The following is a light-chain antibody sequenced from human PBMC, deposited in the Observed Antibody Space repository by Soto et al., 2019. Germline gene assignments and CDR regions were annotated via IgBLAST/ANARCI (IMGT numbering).Light chain of an antibody. J-gene: IGLJ1*01. CDR2: DVS. CDR3: SSYTTSGTYV. CDR1: GSDVGGYNY. Sequence: QSALTQPASVSGSPGQSITISCTGTGSDVGGYNYVSWYQQHPGKAPKLMIIDVSNRPSGVSNRFSGSKSGNTASLTISGLQAEDEADDYCSSYTTSGTYVFGTGNKLTVL. V-gene: IGLV2-14*01.